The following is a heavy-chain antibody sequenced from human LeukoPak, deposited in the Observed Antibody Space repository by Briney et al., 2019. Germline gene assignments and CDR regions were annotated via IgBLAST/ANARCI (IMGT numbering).Heavy chain of an antibody. Sequence: GGSLTLSCAASGFTLSSYGMHWVRQAPGKGLEWVAVISYDGSNKYYADSVKGRFTISRDNSKNTLYLQMNSLRAEDTAVYYCANRLRDSSSWGQGTLVTVSS. CDR2: ISYDGSNK. CDR1: GFTLSSYG. J-gene: IGHJ4*02. D-gene: IGHD6-13*01. CDR3: ANRLRDSSS. V-gene: IGHV3-30*18.